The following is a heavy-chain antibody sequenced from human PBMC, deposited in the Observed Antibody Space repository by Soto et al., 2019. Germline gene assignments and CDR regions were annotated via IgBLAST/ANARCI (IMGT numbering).Heavy chain of an antibody. D-gene: IGHD6-19*01. CDR1: GDSVSSNTAA. CDR2: TYYRSNWRH. J-gene: IGHJ4*02. V-gene: IGHV6-1*01. Sequence: SQTLSLTCAISGDSVSSNTAAWNWIRSSPSRGLEWLGRTYYRSNWRHDYAVSVRSRITVNPDTSKKHFSLQLNSVAPDDTAVYYCATVVAGRGFEIWDQETLVTVSS. CDR3: ATVVAGRGFEI.